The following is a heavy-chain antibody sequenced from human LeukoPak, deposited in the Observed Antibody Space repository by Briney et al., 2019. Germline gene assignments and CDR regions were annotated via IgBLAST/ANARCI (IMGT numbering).Heavy chain of an antibody. V-gene: IGHV4-59*01. Sequence: PSETLSLTCTVSGGSISSYYWSWIRQPPGKGLEWIGYIYYSGSTNYNPSLKSPVTISVGTSKNQFSLKLSSVTAADTAVYYCARGSAYYDFWSGYSPLGRWFDPWGQGTLVTVSS. CDR3: ARGSAYYDFWSGYSPLGRWFDP. CDR2: IYYSGST. CDR1: GGSISSYY. D-gene: IGHD3-3*01. J-gene: IGHJ5*02.